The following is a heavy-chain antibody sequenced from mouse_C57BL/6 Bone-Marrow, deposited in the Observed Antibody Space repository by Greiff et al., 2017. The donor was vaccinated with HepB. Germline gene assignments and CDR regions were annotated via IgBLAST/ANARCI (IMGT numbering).Heavy chain of an antibody. CDR3: ARDRALGDWYFDV. V-gene: IGHV5-4*03. CDR1: GFTFSSYA. J-gene: IGHJ1*03. D-gene: IGHD3-1*01. Sequence: EVKLVESGGGLVKPGGSLKLSCAASGFTFSSYAMPWVRQTPEKRLEWVATISDGGSYTYYPDNVKGRITISRDNSKNNLYLQMSHLKSEDTAMYYCARDRALGDWYFDVWGTGTTVTVSS. CDR2: ISDGGSYT.